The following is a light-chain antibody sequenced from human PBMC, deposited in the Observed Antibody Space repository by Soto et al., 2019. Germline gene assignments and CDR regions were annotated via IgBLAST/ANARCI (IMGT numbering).Light chain of an antibody. CDR3: SAYTTTSTLI. CDR2: EVN. J-gene: IGLJ1*01. Sequence: QSALTQPASVSGSPGQSVTISCTGTSSDVGGYDYVSWYQQHPGTAPKLMLYEVNNRPSGVSNRFSGSKSGNTASLIISGLQTEEEADYYCSAYTTTSTLIFGTGTKLTVL. CDR1: SSDVGGYDY. V-gene: IGLV2-14*01.